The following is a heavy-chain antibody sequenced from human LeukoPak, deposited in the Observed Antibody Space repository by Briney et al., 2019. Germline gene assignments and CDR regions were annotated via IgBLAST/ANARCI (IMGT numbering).Heavy chain of an antibody. J-gene: IGHJ4*02. CDR3: ARAVSSWRAVVHY. D-gene: IGHD3-3*01. CDR1: GFTFSSYS. CDR2: ISSSSSTI. V-gene: IGHV3-48*01. Sequence: GGSLRLSCAASGFTFSSYSMNWVRQAPGKGLEWVSYISSSSSTIYYADSVKGRFTISRDNAKNSLYLQMNSLRGEDTAVYYCARAVSSWRAVVHYWGQGTLVTVSS.